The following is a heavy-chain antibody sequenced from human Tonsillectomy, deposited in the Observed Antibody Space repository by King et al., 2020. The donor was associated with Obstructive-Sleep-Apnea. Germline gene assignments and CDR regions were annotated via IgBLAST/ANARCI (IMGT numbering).Heavy chain of an antibody. D-gene: IGHD3-22*01. CDR1: GGSISSSSYF. J-gene: IGHJ4*02. CDR3: ARDSSGYYFPF. CDR2: ILYSGST. V-gene: IGHV4-39*06. Sequence: RLQLQESGPGLVKPSETLSLTCTVSGGSISSSSYFWGWIRQPPGKGLEWIGSILYSGSTYYNPSLKSRVTISVDTSKNQFSLKLSSVTAADTAVYYCARDSSGYYFPFWGQGTLVTVSS.